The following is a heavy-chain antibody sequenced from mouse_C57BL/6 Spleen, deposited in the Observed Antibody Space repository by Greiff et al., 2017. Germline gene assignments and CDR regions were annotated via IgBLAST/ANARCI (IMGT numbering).Heavy chain of an antibody. J-gene: IGHJ2*01. V-gene: IGHV1-14*01. Sequence: EVQLQQSGPELVKPGASVKMSCKASGYTFTSYVMHWVKQKPGQGLEWIGYIYPYNDGTKYNEKFKGKATLTSDKSSSTAYMELSSLTTEDSAIYYCARYPYYGSSYDYFDYWGQGTTLTVSS. CDR2: IYPYNDGT. CDR1: GYTFTSYV. D-gene: IGHD1-1*01. CDR3: ARYPYYGSSYDYFDY.